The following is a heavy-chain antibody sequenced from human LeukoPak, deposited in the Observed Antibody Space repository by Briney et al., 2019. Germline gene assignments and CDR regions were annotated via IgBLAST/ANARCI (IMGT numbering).Heavy chain of an antibody. CDR1: GGSISSSSYS. J-gene: IGHJ4*02. Sequence: SETLSLTCTVSGGSISSSSYSWGWIRQPPGKGLEWIGSIYYSGSTYYNPSLKSRVTISVDTSKNQFSLKLSSVTAADTAVYYCARSPSGSYYYFDYWGQGTLVTVSS. D-gene: IGHD1-26*01. V-gene: IGHV4-39*01. CDR2: IYYSGST. CDR3: ARSPSGSYYYFDY.